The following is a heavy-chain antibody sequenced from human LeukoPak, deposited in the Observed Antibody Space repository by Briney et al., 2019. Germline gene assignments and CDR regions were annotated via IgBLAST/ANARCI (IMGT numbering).Heavy chain of an antibody. J-gene: IGHJ6*02. Sequence: PGGSLRLSCAVSGLTFSRYAMSWVRQAPGKGLEWVSVISGSGDTIYYTDSVKGRFTISRDNSKNTLYLQMNSLRAEDTAVYYCAKDWGSGSVWGQGTTVTVSS. V-gene: IGHV3-23*01. CDR1: GLTFSRYA. CDR2: ISGSGDTI. CDR3: AKDWGSGSV. D-gene: IGHD6-25*01.